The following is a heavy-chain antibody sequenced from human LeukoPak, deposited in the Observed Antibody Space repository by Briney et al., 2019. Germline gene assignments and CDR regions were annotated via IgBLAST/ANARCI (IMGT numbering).Heavy chain of an antibody. D-gene: IGHD3-22*01. Sequence: ASVKVSCKASGYTFTSYYMHWVRQAPGQGLEWMGMINPSGGSTSYTQKFQGRVTMTRDTSTSTVSMELSSLRSGDTAVYYCARVQGDSSGYYSSPGDYWGQGTLVTVSS. V-gene: IGHV1-46*01. CDR3: ARVQGDSSGYYSSPGDY. J-gene: IGHJ4*02. CDR2: INPSGGST. CDR1: GYTFTSYY.